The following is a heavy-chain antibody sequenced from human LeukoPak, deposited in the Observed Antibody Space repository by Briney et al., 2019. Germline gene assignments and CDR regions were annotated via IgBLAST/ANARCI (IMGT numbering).Heavy chain of an antibody. Sequence: KPGGSLRLSCAASGFTFSDYYMSWIRQAPGKGLEWVSYISSSGSTIYYADSVKGRFTISRDNAKNSLYLQMNSLRAEDTAVYYCARERRYYYGSGSYDWFDPWGQGTLVTVSS. CDR3: ARERRYYYGSGSYDWFDP. CDR1: GFTFSDYY. J-gene: IGHJ5*02. D-gene: IGHD3-10*01. CDR2: ISSSGSTI. V-gene: IGHV3-11*01.